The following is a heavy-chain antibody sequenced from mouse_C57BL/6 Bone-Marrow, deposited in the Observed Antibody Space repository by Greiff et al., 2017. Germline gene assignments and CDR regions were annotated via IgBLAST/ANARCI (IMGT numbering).Heavy chain of an antibody. Sequence: EVHLVESGGGLVQPGGSLKLSCAASGFTFSDYGMAWVRQAPRKGPEWVAFISNLAYSIYYADTVTGRFTISREHAKNTLYLEMSSLRSEDTAMYYCARLTTVDYYAMDYWGQGTSGTVSS. CDR2: ISNLAYSI. CDR3: ARLTTVDYYAMDY. CDR1: GFTFSDYG. V-gene: IGHV5-15*01. J-gene: IGHJ4*01. D-gene: IGHD1-1*01.